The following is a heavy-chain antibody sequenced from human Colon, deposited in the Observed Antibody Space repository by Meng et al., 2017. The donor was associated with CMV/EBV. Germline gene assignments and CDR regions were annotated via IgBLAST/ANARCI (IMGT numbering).Heavy chain of an antibody. V-gene: IGHV3-7*01. CDR1: GFSFSTYW. CDR3: ARGKELLRAIFDL. Sequence: GESLKISCAASGFSFSTYWMTWVRQAPGKGLEWVAKIKQDGSEKDYVDSVKGRFTISRNNAENSLYLQMNSLRVEDTAIYYCARGKELLRAIFDLWGQGTVVTVSS. D-gene: IGHD3-16*01. J-gene: IGHJ4*02. CDR2: IKQDGSEK.